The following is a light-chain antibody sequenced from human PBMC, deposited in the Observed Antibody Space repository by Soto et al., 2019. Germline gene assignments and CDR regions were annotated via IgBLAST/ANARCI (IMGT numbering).Light chain of an antibody. CDR1: QSISSW. CDR3: QQYNSYPNT. Sequence: DIPMTQSPSTLSASVGDRVTITCRASQSISSWLAWYQQKPGKAPKLLIYGASSLERGVPSRFSGSGSGTEFTLTISSLQPDDFATYYCQQYNSYPNTFGQGTKLEIK. V-gene: IGKV1-5*01. J-gene: IGKJ2*01. CDR2: GAS.